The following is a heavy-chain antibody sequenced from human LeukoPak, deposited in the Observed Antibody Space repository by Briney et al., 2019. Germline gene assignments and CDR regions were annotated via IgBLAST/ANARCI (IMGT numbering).Heavy chain of an antibody. CDR1: GGTFSSYA. Sequence: SVRVSCKASGGTFSSYAISWVRQAPGQGLEWMGGIIPIFGTANYAQKFQGRVTITADESTSTAYMELSSLRSEDTAVYYCARDFWDSSGSNFDYWGQGTLVTVSS. V-gene: IGHV1-69*13. CDR3: ARDFWDSSGSNFDY. CDR2: IIPIFGTA. D-gene: IGHD3-22*01. J-gene: IGHJ4*02.